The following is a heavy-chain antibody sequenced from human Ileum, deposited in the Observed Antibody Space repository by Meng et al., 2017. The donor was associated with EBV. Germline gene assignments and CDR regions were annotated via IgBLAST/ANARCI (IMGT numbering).Heavy chain of an antibody. V-gene: IGHV4-61*08. D-gene: IGHD1-26*01. CDR2: VNYNGDS. J-gene: IGHJ4*02. CDR3: ARDLRVGGAFDY. CDR1: GASVTSSGYY. Sequence: VRLQPPGPGLVRPSETPSLTCTVSGASVTSSGYYWSWLRQSPGKGLEWLGYVNYNGDSTYNPSLKSRVTIFIDTSKKQFYLNLTSATAADTAIYYCARDLRVGGAFDYWGQGTLVTVSS.